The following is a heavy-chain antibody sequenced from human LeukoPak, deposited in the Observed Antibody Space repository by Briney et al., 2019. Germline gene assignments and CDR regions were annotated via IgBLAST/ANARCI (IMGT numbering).Heavy chain of an antibody. CDR2: VHHTGSA. CDR1: GISLNTYY. J-gene: IGHJ6*02. CDR3: ARDSWDYIAMDV. Sequence: PSATLSLTCTVSGISLNTYYWSWVRQPPGKGLEWIGYVHHTGSADYNPSLKSRVTISLDMSKSQFSLMLTSATAADTAVYYCARDSWDYIAMDVWGPGTTVTVSS. D-gene: IGHD1-7*01. V-gene: IGHV4-59*01.